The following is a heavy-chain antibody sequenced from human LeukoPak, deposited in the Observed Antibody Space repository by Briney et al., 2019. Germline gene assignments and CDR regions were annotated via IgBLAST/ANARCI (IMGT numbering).Heavy chain of an antibody. CDR2: ISSSSSTI. CDR1: GFTFSSYS. CDR3: ARDLERIAARPEVER. D-gene: IGHD6-6*01. J-gene: IGHJ4*02. V-gene: IGHV3-48*01. Sequence: SGGSLRLSCAASGFTFSSYSMNWVRQAPGKGLEWVSYISSSSSTIYYADSVKGRFTISRDNAKNSLYLQMNSLRAEDTAVYYCARDLERIAARPEVERGGQGTLVTVSS.